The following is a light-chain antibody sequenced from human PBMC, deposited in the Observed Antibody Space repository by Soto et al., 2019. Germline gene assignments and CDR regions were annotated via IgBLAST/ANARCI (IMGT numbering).Light chain of an antibody. V-gene: IGKV1-6*01. CDR3: LQDHIYPWT. Sequence: AVQMTQSPSSLSASVGDRVTITCRASQDIRNGLGWYQQKPGKAPELLIYAASSLQSGVPSRFRGSASGTDFTLTISSLQPEDFATYYCLQDHIYPWTFGQGTRVEI. CDR2: AAS. J-gene: IGKJ1*01. CDR1: QDIRNG.